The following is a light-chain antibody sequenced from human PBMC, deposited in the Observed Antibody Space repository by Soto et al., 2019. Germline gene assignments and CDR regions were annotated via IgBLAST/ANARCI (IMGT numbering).Light chain of an antibody. CDR1: QSVSSN. J-gene: IGKJ1*01. CDR3: QQYSNWPPWT. CDR2: GAS. V-gene: IGKV3-15*01. Sequence: EIVLTQSPGTLSLSPGERATLSCRASQSVSSNLAWYQQKPGQAPRLLIYGASTRATGVPARFSGSGSGTEFTLTISSLQSEDFAVYYCQQYSNWPPWTFGQGTKVESK.